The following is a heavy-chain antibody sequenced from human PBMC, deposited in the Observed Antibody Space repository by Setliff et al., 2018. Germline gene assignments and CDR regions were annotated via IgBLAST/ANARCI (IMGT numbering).Heavy chain of an antibody. CDR3: VRGGSAWAWNYDH. V-gene: IGHV4-59*01. J-gene: IGHJ2*01. CDR1: GGSISGYY. Sequence: PSETLSLTCTVSGGSISGYYWNWIRQTPEMRLEWIGHIHFSGNTHFNPSLMSRVTMSVDTSKDQFSLNVNSVTSADTAVYYCVRGGSAWAWNYDHWGRGTLVTVSS. D-gene: IGHD3-16*01. CDR2: IHFSGNT.